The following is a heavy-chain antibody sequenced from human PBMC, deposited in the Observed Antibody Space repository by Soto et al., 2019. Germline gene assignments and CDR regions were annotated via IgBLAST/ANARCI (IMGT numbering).Heavy chain of an antibody. V-gene: IGHV4-31*03. J-gene: IGHJ6*02. D-gene: IGHD3-10*01. Sequence: QVQLQESGPGLVKPSQTLSLTCTVSGGSISSGGYYWSWIRQHPGKGLEWIGYVYYSGSTYYNPSLKSRVTISVDTSKNQFSLKLSSVTAADTAVYYCARELRFGEDYYGMDVWGQGTTVTVSS. CDR2: VYYSGST. CDR3: ARELRFGEDYYGMDV. CDR1: GGSISSGGYY.